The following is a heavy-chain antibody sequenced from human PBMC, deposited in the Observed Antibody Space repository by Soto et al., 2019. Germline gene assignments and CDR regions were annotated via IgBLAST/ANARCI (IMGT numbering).Heavy chain of an antibody. Sequence: SLRLSCAASGFTFSSYAMSWVRQAPGKGLEWVSVISGSGGDTYYADSVKGRFTISRDNSKNTLSLQMNSLRAEDTAVYYCAKARGSSTPAPGSYWGQGTLVTVSS. CDR1: GFTFSSYA. V-gene: IGHV3-23*01. CDR3: AKARGSSTPAPGSY. D-gene: IGHD2-2*01. J-gene: IGHJ1*01. CDR2: ISGSGGDT.